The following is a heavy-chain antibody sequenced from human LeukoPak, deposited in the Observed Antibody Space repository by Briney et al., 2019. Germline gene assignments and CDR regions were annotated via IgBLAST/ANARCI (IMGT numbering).Heavy chain of an antibody. Sequence: ASVKVSCKASGYTFTSYDINWVRQATGQGLEWMGWMNPNSGNTGYAQKFQGRVTMTRNTSISTAYMELSSLRSEDTAVYYCARGVRIAVAGTLGYWFDPWGQGTLVTVSS. CDR3: ARGVRIAVAGTLGYWFDP. J-gene: IGHJ5*02. CDR2: MNPNSGNT. CDR1: GYTFTSYD. D-gene: IGHD6-19*01. V-gene: IGHV1-8*01.